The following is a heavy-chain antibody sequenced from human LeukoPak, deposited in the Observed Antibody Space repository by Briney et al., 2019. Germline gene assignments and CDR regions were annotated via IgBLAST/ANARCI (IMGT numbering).Heavy chain of an antibody. CDR2: ISGSDGST. CDR1: GFTFSSYA. Sequence: GGSLRLSCAASGFTFSSYAMSWVRQAPGKGLEWVSAISGSDGSTHYVDSVKGRFTISRDNSKNTLYLQMNSLRAEDTAVYYCAKDGSSGYYYFDYWGQGTLVTVSS. V-gene: IGHV3-23*01. D-gene: IGHD3-22*01. CDR3: AKDGSSGYYYFDY. J-gene: IGHJ4*02.